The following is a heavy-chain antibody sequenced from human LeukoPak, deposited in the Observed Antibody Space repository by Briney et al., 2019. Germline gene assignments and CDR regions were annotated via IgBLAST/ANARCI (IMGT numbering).Heavy chain of an antibody. CDR3: AKDTNSSWSHDSYMDV. Sequence: GGSLRLSCATSGFTVSSNYMTWVRQAPGKGLEWVSIIYPGGSTYYADSVKGRFTISRDNSKNTLSLQMNSLRAEDTAVYYCAKDTNSSWSHDSYMDVWGKGTTVTVSS. CDR2: IYPGGST. J-gene: IGHJ6*03. D-gene: IGHD6-13*01. CDR1: GFTVSSNY. V-gene: IGHV3-66*01.